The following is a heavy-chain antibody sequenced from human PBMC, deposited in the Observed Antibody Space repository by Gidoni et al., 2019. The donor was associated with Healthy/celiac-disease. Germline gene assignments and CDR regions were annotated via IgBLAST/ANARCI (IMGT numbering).Heavy chain of an antibody. J-gene: IGHJ4*02. CDR1: GFTFSSYG. CDR2: ISYDGSNK. V-gene: IGHV3-30*18. D-gene: IGHD1-26*01. Sequence: QVQLVESGGGVVQPGRSLRLSCAASGFTFSSYGMHWVRQDPGKGLEWVAVISYDGSNKYYADSVKGRLTISRDNSKNTRYLQMNSRRAEDTAVYYCAKERVGATTPYFDYWGQGTLVTVSS. CDR3: AKERVGATTPYFDY.